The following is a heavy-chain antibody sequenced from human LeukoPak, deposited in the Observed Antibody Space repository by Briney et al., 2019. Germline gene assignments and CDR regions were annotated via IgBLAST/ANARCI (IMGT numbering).Heavy chain of an antibody. CDR3: ATGGITGTTYAFDI. CDR2: IYTSGST. Sequence: SETLSLTCTVSGGSISSGSYYWSWIRQPAGKGLEWIGRIYTSGSTNYNPSLKSRVTISVDTSKNQFSLKLSSVTAADTAVYYCATGGITGTTYAFDIWGQGTMVTVSS. V-gene: IGHV4-61*02. J-gene: IGHJ3*02. CDR1: GGSISSGSYY. D-gene: IGHD1-7*01.